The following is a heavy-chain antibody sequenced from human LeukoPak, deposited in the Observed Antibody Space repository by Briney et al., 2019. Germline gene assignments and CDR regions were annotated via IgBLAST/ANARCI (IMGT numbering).Heavy chain of an antibody. D-gene: IGHD3-9*01. J-gene: IGHJ4*02. CDR1: GFTFSTYN. CDR3: ARGHYDILTASYKWTPDY. V-gene: IGHV3-21*06. Sequence: GGSLRLSCAASGFTFSTYNMNWVRQAPGKGLEWVSSITSGGTYTYYADSVKGRFTTSRDNAKNSLSLQLSSLRAEGTAVYYCARGHYDILTASYKWTPDYWGQGILVTVSS. CDR2: ITSGGTYT.